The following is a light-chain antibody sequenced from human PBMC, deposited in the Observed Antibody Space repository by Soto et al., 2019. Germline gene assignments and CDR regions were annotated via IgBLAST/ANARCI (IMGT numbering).Light chain of an antibody. V-gene: IGKV1-5*03. CDR3: QQYNSYWT. CDR2: KAS. J-gene: IGKJ1*01. Sequence: DIPMTQSPSTLSASVGDRVTITCRASQSISSWLAWYQQKPGKAPNLLIYKASTLESGVPSRFSGSGSGTEFNLTISSLQPDDFATYYCQQYNSYWTFGQGTKVEIK. CDR1: QSISSW.